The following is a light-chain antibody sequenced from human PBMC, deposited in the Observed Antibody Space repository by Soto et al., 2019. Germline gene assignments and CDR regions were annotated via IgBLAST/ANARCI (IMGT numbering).Light chain of an antibody. J-gene: IGLJ3*02. Sequence: QSALTQPPSASGSPGQSVTISCTGTSSDVGNYNYVSWYQQHPGKAPKLMIYDVSKRPSGVPDRFSGSKSGNTASLTVSGLQIDDEADYYCSSYGGRDNLVFGGGTKLTVL. CDR1: SSDVGNYNY. V-gene: IGLV2-8*01. CDR2: DVS. CDR3: SSYGGRDNLV.